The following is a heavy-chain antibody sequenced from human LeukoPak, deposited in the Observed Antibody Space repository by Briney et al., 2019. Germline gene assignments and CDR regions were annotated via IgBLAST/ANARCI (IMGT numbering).Heavy chain of an antibody. CDR3: ARARGGYDFDY. Sequence: GGSLRLSCAASGFTFSNYGMNWVRQAPGKGLEWVANIKQDGSEKYYVDSVKGRFTISRDNAKNSLYLQLNSLRAEDTAVYYCARARGGYDFDYWGQGTLVTVSS. D-gene: IGHD5-12*01. CDR2: IKQDGSEK. J-gene: IGHJ4*02. V-gene: IGHV3-7*03. CDR1: GFTFSNYG.